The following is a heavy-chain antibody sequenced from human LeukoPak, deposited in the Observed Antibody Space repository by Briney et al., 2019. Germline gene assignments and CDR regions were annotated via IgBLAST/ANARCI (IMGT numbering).Heavy chain of an antibody. CDR1: GFTFNNYG. J-gene: IGHJ4*02. V-gene: IGHV3-30*18. CDR3: AKGPLRGTAAAIDY. CDR2: ISYDGRNI. Sequence: GVSLRLSCAASGFTFNNYGMHWVRQAPGKGLEWVAVISYDGRNIHYPDSVKGRFTISRDISTDTLWLQMDSLRTEDTAVYYCAKGPLRGTAAAIDYWGQGTLVTISS. D-gene: IGHD2-2*01.